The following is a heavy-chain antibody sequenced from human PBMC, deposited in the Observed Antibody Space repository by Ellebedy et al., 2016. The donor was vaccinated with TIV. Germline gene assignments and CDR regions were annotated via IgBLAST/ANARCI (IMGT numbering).Heavy chain of an antibody. D-gene: IGHD2-2*01. V-gene: IGHV3-74*01. CDR2: ISSDGTGT. Sequence: GESLKISCAASGFTFSSYWMHWVRQAPGKGLVWVSRISSDGTGTSYADPMQGRFTISRDNAKNMLYLQMNSLRAEDTAVYYCARVECNSISCPGAFDIWGQGTMVTVSS. J-gene: IGHJ3*02. CDR1: GFTFSSYW. CDR3: ARVECNSISCPGAFDI.